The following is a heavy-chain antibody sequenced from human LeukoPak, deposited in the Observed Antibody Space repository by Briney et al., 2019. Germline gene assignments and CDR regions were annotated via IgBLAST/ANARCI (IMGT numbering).Heavy chain of an antibody. J-gene: IGHJ4*02. D-gene: IGHD3-10*01. CDR2: ISNSGSTI. V-gene: IGHV3-48*03. CDR1: GFTFSSYE. Sequence: PGGSLRLSCAASGFTFSSYEMNWVRQAPGKGLEWVSYISNSGSTINYADSVKGRFTISRDNAKNSLFLQINSLRAEDTAVYYCARGDSAVWGQGTLVTVSS. CDR3: ARGDSAV.